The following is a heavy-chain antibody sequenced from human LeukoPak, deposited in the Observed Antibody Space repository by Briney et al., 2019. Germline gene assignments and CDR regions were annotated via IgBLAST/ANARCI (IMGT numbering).Heavy chain of an antibody. CDR1: GGSISSYY. J-gene: IGHJ4*02. V-gene: IGHV4-59*01. CDR2: IRYTAST. CDR3: ARGYDILTGYYRFDY. Sequence: SETLSLTCTVSGGSISSYYWSWIRQPPGKGLEWIGHIRYTASTKYNPSLKSRVTMSLDTSKNQFSLKLSSLTAADTAVYYCARGYDILTGYYRFDYWGQGTLVTVSS. D-gene: IGHD3-9*01.